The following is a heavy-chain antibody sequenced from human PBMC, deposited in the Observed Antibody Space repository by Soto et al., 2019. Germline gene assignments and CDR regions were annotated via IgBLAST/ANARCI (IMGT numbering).Heavy chain of an antibody. D-gene: IGHD2-8*01. CDR1: CTSISCYF. CDR3: TRRHGLMYAPPHHYYYIDA. J-gene: IGHJ6*03. Sequence: LSLTCASSCTSISCYFQSLLRPPAEKGLERISYIYHSGSTNYNPSLKGRVTMTLDTSKNQVYMELSSVTAEDTAVYYCTRRHGLMYAPPHHYYYIDAWGEGTTVTVSS. CDR2: IYHSGST. V-gene: IGHV4-59*08.